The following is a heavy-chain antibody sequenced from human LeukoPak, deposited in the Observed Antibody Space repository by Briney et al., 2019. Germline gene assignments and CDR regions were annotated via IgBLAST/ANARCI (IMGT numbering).Heavy chain of an antibody. CDR1: GGSISSYY. V-gene: IGHV4-4*07. CDR2: IYTSGST. J-gene: IGHJ4*02. CDR3: AGRYSSGKFDY. Sequence: SETLSLTCTVSGGSISSYYWSWIRQPAGKGLEWIGRIYTSGSTNYNPSLKSRVTISVDTSKNQFSLKLSSVTAADTAVYYCAGRYSSGKFDYWGQGTLVTVSS. D-gene: IGHD6-19*01.